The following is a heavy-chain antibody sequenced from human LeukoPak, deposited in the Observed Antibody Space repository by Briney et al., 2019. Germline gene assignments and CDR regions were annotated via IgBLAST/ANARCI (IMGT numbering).Heavy chain of an antibody. V-gene: IGHV1-69*13. CDR2: IIPIFGTA. CDR1: GGTFSSYA. Sequence: SVKVSCKASGGTFSSYAISWVRQAPGQGLEWMGGIIPIFGTANYAQKFQGRVTITADESTSTAYMELSSLRSEDTAVYYCARRVYGYDEFDYWGQGTLVTVSS. D-gene: IGHD5/OR15-5a*01. CDR3: ARRVYGYDEFDY. J-gene: IGHJ4*02.